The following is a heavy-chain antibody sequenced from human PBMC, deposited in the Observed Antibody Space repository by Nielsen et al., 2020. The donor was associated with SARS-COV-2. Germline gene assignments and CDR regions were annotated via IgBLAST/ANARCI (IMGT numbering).Heavy chain of an antibody. CDR1: GLTFNTYS. J-gene: IGHJ4*02. V-gene: IGHV3-21*01. Sequence: GGSLRLSCAASGLTFNTYSMIWVRQAPGGGLEWVSHISSSGSYIYYADSVKGRFTISRDNAKNLLYLQMNSLRAEDTAVYYCATDQYCPNGICSSGGRDYWGQGTLVTVSS. D-gene: IGHD2-8*01. CDR3: ATDQYCPNGICSSGGRDY. CDR2: ISSSGSYI.